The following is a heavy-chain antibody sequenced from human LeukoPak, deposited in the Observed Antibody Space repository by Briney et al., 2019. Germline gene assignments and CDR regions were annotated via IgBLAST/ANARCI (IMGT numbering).Heavy chain of an antibody. D-gene: IGHD3-10*01. CDR2: ISWNSGSI. J-gene: IGHJ6*02. V-gene: IGHV3-9*01. Sequence: PGGSLRLSCAASGFTFDDYAMHWVRQAPGKGLEWVSGISWNSGSIGYADSVKGRFTISRDNAKNSLYLQMNSLRAEDTAIYYCAREGVVLWFGELLSIGMDVWGQGTTVTVFS. CDR3: AREGVVLWFGELLSIGMDV. CDR1: GFTFDDYA.